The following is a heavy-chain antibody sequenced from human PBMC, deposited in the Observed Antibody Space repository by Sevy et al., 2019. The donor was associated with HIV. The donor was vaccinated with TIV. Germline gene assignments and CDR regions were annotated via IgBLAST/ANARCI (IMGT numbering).Heavy chain of an antibody. D-gene: IGHD1-1*01. CDR2: IYYSGST. CDR1: GGSISSSTYY. Sequence: SETLSLTCTVSGGSISSSTYYWGWIRQPPGKGLEWLGRIYYSGSTYLNPSLKSRLTISVDTSKKEFSLRLSSVTAADAAVYYCVTHNWNGDFLDYWGQGTLVTVSS. V-gene: IGHV4-39*01. J-gene: IGHJ4*02. CDR3: VTHNWNGDFLDY.